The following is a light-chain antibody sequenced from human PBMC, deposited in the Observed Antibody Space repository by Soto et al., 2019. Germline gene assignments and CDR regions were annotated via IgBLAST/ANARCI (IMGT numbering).Light chain of an antibody. V-gene: IGKV3-20*01. CDR1: QSLSSSY. Sequence: EIVLTQSPGTLSLSPGESATLSCRASQSLSSSYLAWYQQKPGQAPRLLIFRASNKATGIPDRFSGSGSGTDFTLTISRLEPEDFAVYYCQQYGSSPGTFGQGTKVDI. J-gene: IGKJ1*01. CDR2: RAS. CDR3: QQYGSSPGT.